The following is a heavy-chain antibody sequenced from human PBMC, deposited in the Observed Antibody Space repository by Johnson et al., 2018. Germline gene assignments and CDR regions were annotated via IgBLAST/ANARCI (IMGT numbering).Heavy chain of an antibody. CDR1: GFTFGDYA. J-gene: IGHJ6*03. CDR3: TRGSTVDSYYYYMDV. V-gene: IGHV3-49*03. D-gene: IGHD4-11*01. CDR2: IISKAYGGTT. Sequence: EVQLVESGGGLVQPGRSXRLSCTGSGFTFGDYAMSWFRKAPGKGLEWVGFIISKAYGGTTDYAASAEGRLPISREDSKSIVYMQMNSLKTEDTAVYYCTRGSTVDSYYYYMDVWGKGTTVTVSS.